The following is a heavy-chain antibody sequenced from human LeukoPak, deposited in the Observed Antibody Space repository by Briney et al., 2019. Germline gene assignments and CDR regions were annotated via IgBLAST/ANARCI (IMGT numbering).Heavy chain of an antibody. Sequence: SVKVSCKASGGTSITHIINWVRQAPGQGLEWMGRIIPMLGIPNYAQKFQGRVTFTADRSTNTAYMALSSLRSEDTAVYYCARHSSRESFYDFDSWGQGALIIVSS. CDR1: GGTSITHI. V-gene: IGHV1-69*02. J-gene: IGHJ4*02. CDR2: IIPMLGIP. D-gene: IGHD3-16*01. CDR3: ARHSSRESFYDFDS.